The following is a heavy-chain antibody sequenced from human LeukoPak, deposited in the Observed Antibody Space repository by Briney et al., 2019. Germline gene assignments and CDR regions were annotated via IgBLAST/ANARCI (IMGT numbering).Heavy chain of an antibody. V-gene: IGHV4-39*01. CDR2: IYYSGST. D-gene: IGHD1-26*01. CDR3: ARIVGATLFDY. CDR1: GGSISSSSYY. Sequence: SETLPLTCTVSGGSISSSSYYWGWIRQPPGKVLAWIGSIYYSGSTYYNPSLKSRVTISVDTSKNQFSQKLSSVTAADTAVYYCARIVGATLFDYWGQGTLVTVSS. J-gene: IGHJ4*02.